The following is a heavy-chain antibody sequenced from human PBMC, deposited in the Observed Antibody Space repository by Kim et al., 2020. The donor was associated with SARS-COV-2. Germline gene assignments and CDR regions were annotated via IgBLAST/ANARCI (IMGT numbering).Heavy chain of an antibody. J-gene: IGHJ4*02. CDR2: ISWNSGSI. Sequence: GGSLRLSCAASGFTFDDYAMHWVRQAPGKGLEWVSGISWNSGSIGYADSVKGRFTISRDNAKNSLYLQMNSLRAEDTALYYCAKCSKPYLQLWFFDYWGQGTLVTVSS. CDR1: GFTFDDYA. CDR3: AKCSKPYLQLWFFDY. V-gene: IGHV3-9*01. D-gene: IGHD5-18*01.